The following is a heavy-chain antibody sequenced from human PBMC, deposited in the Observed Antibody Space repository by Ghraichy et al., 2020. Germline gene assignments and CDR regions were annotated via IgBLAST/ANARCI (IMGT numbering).Heavy chain of an antibody. Sequence: GGSLRLSCAASGFTFDNYAMSWVRQAPGKGLEWVSATGTSGADTYYADSVRGRFTISRDNSKNTLFLQMNSLRAEDTAVYYCAKEQRRGLSPFDCWGQGTLVTVSS. CDR2: TGTSGADT. CDR3: AKEQRRGLSPFDC. CDR1: GFTFDNYA. J-gene: IGHJ4*02. D-gene: IGHD3-16*02. V-gene: IGHV3-23*01.